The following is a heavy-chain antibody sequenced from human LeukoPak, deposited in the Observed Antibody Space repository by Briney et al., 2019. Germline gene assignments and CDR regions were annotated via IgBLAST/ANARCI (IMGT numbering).Heavy chain of an antibody. CDR1: GYTFTSYY. Sequence: ASVKVSCKASGYTFTSYYMHWVRQAPGQGLEWMGIISPSGGSTSYAQKFQGRVTMTRDMSTSTVYMELSSLRSEDTAVYYCARDYGGNFWFDPWGQGTLVTVSS. CDR3: ARDYGGNFWFDP. V-gene: IGHV1-46*01. CDR2: ISPSGGST. J-gene: IGHJ5*02. D-gene: IGHD4-23*01.